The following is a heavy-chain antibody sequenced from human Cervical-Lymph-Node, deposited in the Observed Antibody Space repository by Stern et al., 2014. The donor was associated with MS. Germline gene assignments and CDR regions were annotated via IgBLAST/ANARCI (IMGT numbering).Heavy chain of an antibody. V-gene: IGHV3-73*01. CDR1: GILFSGAS. D-gene: IGHD3-10*01. CDR2: IRSKSNAYTT. J-gene: IGHJ4*02. CDR3: VSDGSGWKN. Sequence: EVQLVESGGGLVQPGGSLKLSCAASGILFSGASMHWVRQPSGQGLEWIGRIRSKSNAYTTTCTASVKGRFTISRDDSKSTAYLQLNSLKTEDTAVYYCVSDGSGWKNWGQGTLVTVSS.